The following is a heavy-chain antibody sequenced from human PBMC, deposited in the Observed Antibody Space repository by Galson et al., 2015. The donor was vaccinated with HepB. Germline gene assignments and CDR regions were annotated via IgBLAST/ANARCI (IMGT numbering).Heavy chain of an antibody. CDR3: ARRISLVRGIITKPDYYYGMDV. J-gene: IGHJ6*02. Sequence: SLRLSCAASGFTFSDYYMSWIRQAPGKGLEWLAYINNHGTIIYYADSVKGRFTISRDNAKNSLYLQMNSLRVEDTAVYYCARRISLVRGIITKPDYYYGMDVWGQGTTVTVAS. V-gene: IGHV3-11*01. CDR1: GFTFSDYY. D-gene: IGHD3-10*01. CDR2: INNHGTII.